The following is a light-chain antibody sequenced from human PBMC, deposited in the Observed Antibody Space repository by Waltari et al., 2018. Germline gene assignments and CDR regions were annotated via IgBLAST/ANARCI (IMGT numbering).Light chain of an antibody. CDR3: QKYDSAPFT. CDR1: QSIRST. CDR2: DAP. V-gene: IGKV3D-15*01. Sequence: EIVLTQSPATLSVSPGERATLSCWASQSIRSTLAWYQQKPGQAPRLLIYDAPTRATGIPVRFSGSGSGTYFTLTISSLQSEDVATYYCQKYDSAPFTFGPGTKVNIK. J-gene: IGKJ3*01.